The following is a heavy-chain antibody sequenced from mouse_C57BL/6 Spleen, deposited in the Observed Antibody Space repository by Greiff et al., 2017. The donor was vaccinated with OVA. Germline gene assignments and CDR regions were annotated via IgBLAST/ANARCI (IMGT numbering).Heavy chain of an antibody. J-gene: IGHJ4*01. CDR2: INPSIVGT. V-gene: IGHV1-53*01. CDR1: GYTFTSYW. D-gene: IGHD2-1*01. CDR3: ARSYGNPYYYAMDY. Sequence: QVQLQQPGTELVKPGASVKLSCKASGYTFTSYWMHWVKQRPGQGLEGMGNINPSIVGTNYNENFKSKATLTVDKSSSTAYMQLSSLTSEDSAVYYCARSYGNPYYYAMDYWGQGTSVTVSS.